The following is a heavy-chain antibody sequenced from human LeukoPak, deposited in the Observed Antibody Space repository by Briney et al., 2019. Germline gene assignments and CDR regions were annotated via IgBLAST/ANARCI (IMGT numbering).Heavy chain of an antibody. CDR1: GYTFTGYY. CDR3: ARGIREYGSGSYYNVD. V-gene: IGHV1-2*02. Sequence: ASVKVSCKASGYTFTGYYMHWVRQAPGQGLEWMGWINPNSGGTNYAQKFQGRVTMTRDTSISTAYMELSRLRSDDTAVYNCARGIREYGSGSYYNVDWGQGTLVTVSS. D-gene: IGHD3-10*01. CDR2: INPNSGGT. J-gene: IGHJ4*02.